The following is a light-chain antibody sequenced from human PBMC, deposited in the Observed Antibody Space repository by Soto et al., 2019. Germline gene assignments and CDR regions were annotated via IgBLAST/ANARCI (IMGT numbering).Light chain of an antibody. CDR3: QQYYSTPLT. CDR1: QSVLYSSNNKNY. CDR2: WAS. J-gene: IGKJ1*01. V-gene: IGKV4-1*01. Sequence: IVRAPTRDSLAVSLGARATINCKSSQSVLYSSNNKNYLAWYQQKPGQPPKLLIYWASARESGVPDRFSGSGSGTDFTLTISGLQAEDVAVYYCQQYYSTPLTFGQGTKVDIK.